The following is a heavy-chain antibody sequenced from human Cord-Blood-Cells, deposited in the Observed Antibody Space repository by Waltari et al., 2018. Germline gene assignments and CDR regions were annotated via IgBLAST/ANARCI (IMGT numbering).Heavy chain of an antibody. CDR3: ARGHCSSTSCYFDY. Sequence: QVQLQQWGAGLLKPSETLSLTCAVYGGSFSGYYWCWIRKPPGKGLEGIGEINHSGSTNYNPSLKSRVTISVDTSKNQFSLKLSSVTAADTAVYYCARGHCSSTSCYFDYWGQGTLVTVSS. D-gene: IGHD2-2*01. V-gene: IGHV4-34*01. CDR1: GGSFSGYY. CDR2: INHSGST. J-gene: IGHJ4*02.